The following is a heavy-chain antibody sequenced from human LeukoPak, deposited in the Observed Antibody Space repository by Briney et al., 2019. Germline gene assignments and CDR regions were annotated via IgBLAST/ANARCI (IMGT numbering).Heavy chain of an antibody. CDR3: ARDAAYYGSGSHWDIDY. D-gene: IGHD3-10*01. CDR1: GFTFSSYA. V-gene: IGHV3-30-3*01. Sequence: GGSLRLSCAASGFTFSSYAMHWVRQAPGKGLEWVAVISYDGSNKYYADSVKGRFTISRDNSKNTLYLQMNSLRAEDTAVYYCARDAAYYGSGSHWDIDYWGQGTLVTVSS. J-gene: IGHJ4*02. CDR2: ISYDGSNK.